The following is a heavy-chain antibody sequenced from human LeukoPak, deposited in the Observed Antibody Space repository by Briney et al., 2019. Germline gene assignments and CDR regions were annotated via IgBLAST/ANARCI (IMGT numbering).Heavy chain of an antibody. CDR2: IIPILGTA. D-gene: IGHD3-22*01. Sequence: SVKVSCKASGGTFSSYAISWVRHAPGQRVEWMGRIIPILGTANYAQKFQGRVTTTPAESTSTAYMELSSLRSEDTAVYYCASQVYYDSSKRIDYWGQGTLVTVSS. CDR3: ASQVYYDSSKRIDY. J-gene: IGHJ4*02. CDR1: GGTFSSYA. V-gene: IGHV1-69*13.